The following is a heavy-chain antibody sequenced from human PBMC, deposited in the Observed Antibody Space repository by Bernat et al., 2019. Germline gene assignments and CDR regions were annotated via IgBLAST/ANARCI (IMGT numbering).Heavy chain of an antibody. V-gene: IGHV3-53*02. CDR1: GFTVSSNY. CDR2: IYSGGSS. Sequence: EVQLVETGGGLIQPGGSLRLSCAASGFTVSSNYMSWVRQAPGKGLEWVSVIYSGGSSYYADSVKGRFIISRDNSKNTLYLQMNSLGAEDMAVYYCARAGDTNGWYWGQGTLVTVSS. J-gene: IGHJ4*02. D-gene: IGHD6-19*01. CDR3: ARAGDTNGWY.